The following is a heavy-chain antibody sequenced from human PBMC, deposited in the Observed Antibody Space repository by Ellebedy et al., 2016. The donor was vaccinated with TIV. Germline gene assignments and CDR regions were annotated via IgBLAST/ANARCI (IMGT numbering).Heavy chain of an antibody. D-gene: IGHD6-19*01. V-gene: IGHV4-39*02. CDR3: ARPALTVAGYYYYGMDV. CDR1: GGSISSSNYY. CDR2: IYYSGST. Sequence: MPSETLSLTCTVSGGSISSSNYYWGWIRQPPGKGLEWIGSIYYSGSTYYNPSLKSRVTISVDTSKNHFSLKLSSVTAADTAVYYCARPALTVAGYYYYGMDVWGQGTTVTVSS. J-gene: IGHJ6*02.